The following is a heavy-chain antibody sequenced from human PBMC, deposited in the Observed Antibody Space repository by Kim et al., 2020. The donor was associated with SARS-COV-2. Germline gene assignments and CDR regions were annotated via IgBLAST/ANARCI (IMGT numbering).Heavy chain of an antibody. CDR2: ISYDGSNK. CDR1: GFTFSSYG. CDR3: AKGGYDSSGLDY. Sequence: GGSLRLSCAASGFTFSSYGMHWVRQAPGKGLEWVAVISYDGSNKYYADSVKGRFTISRDNSKNTLYLQMNSLRAEDTAVYYCAKGGYDSSGLDYWGQGTL. D-gene: IGHD3-22*01. J-gene: IGHJ4*02. V-gene: IGHV3-30*18.